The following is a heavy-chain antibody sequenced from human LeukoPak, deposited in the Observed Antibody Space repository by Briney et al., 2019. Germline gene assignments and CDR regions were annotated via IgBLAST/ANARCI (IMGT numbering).Heavy chain of an antibody. Sequence: TGGSLRLSCAASGFTFSAYYMSWFRQAPGKGLEWISYIGTSSSTMYYADSVKGRLTISRDNAKNSLYLQMNSLRAEDTAVYYCARVGSLAAARTIDYWGQGTQVTVSS. CDR2: IGTSSSTM. J-gene: IGHJ4*02. D-gene: IGHD6-13*01. CDR1: GFTFSAYY. V-gene: IGHV3-11*01. CDR3: ARVGSLAAARTIDY.